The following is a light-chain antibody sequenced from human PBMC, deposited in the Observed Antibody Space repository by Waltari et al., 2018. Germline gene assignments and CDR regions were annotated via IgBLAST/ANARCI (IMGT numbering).Light chain of an antibody. J-gene: IGLJ3*02. CDR1: TPDIGSTF. CDR3: GAGDTPLISGQGP. V-gene: IGLV1-51*01. CDR2: ENN. Sequence: QSVLTQAPSLSAAPGQMVTIPFSGSTPDIGSTFVCWYQLLPRTAPRLPIYENNKRPPGIPYRFSGSKSGTSATPGISGLQTGDEAHYFCGAGDTPLISGQGPFGGRTKLNGL.